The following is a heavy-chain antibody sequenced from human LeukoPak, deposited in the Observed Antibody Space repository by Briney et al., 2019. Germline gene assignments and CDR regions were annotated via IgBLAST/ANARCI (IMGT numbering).Heavy chain of an antibody. D-gene: IGHD3-16*02. J-gene: IGHJ4*02. V-gene: IGHV3-48*01. CDR2: ISSSGSTI. CDR3: ATLYDYVWGSYRNY. CDR1: GFTFSSYS. Sequence: GGSLRLSCAASGFTFSSYSMNWVRQAPGKGLEWVSYISSSGSTIYYADSVKGRFTISRDNAKNSLYLQMNSLRAEDTAVYYCATLYDYVWGSYRNYWGQGTLVTVSS.